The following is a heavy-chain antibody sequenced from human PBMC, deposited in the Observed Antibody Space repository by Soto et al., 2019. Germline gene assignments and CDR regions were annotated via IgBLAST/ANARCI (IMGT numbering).Heavy chain of an antibody. CDR3: ARDLQQPVLTDYYYYGMDV. CDR2: ISSSSSYI. CDR1: GFTFSSYS. J-gene: IGHJ6*02. Sequence: GGSLRLSCAASGFTFSSYSMNWVRQAPGKGLEWVSSISSSSSYIYYADSVKGRFTISRDNAKNSLYLQMNSLRAEDTAVYYCARDLQQPVLTDYYYYGMDVCGQGTTVTVSS. D-gene: IGHD6-13*01. V-gene: IGHV3-21*01.